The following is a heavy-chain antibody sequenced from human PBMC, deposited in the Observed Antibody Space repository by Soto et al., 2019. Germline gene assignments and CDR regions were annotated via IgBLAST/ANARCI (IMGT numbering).Heavy chain of an antibody. CDR2: ISYDGSNK. V-gene: IGHV3-30*18. D-gene: IGHD3-3*01. CDR3: AKDLEWLTYYYYGMDV. CDR1: GFTFSSYS. J-gene: IGHJ6*02. Sequence: QVQLVESGGGVVQTGRSLRLSCAASGFTFSSYSMHWVRQAPGKGLEWVAVISYDGSNKYYADSVKGRFTISRDNSKNTLYLQMNSLRAQDTAVYDCAKDLEWLTYYYYGMDVWGQGTTVTVSS.